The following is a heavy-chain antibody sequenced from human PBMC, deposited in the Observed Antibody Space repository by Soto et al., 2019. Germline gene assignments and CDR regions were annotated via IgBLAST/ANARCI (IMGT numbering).Heavy chain of an antibody. CDR1: GGTFSIYA. Sequence: ASVKDSCKASGGTFSIYAISWVRQAPGQGLEWMGGIIPIFGTANYAQKFQGRVTITADESTSTAYMELSSLRSEDTAVYYCARESVEYYYDSTPRPGAFDIWGQGTMVTVSS. J-gene: IGHJ3*02. CDR3: ARESVEYYYDSTPRPGAFDI. D-gene: IGHD3-22*01. CDR2: IIPIFGTA. V-gene: IGHV1-69*13.